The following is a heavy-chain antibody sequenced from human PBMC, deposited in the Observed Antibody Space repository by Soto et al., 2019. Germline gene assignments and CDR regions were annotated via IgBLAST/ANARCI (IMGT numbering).Heavy chain of an antibody. CDR1: GYTFTSYA. V-gene: IGHV1-3*01. CDR2: INAGNGNT. CDR3: ARGGLSYGSGWYFDWFDP. D-gene: IGHD6-19*01. Sequence: ASVKVSCKASGYTFTSYAMHWVRQAPGQRLEWMGWINAGNGNTKYSQKFQGRVTITRDTSASTAYMELSSLRSEDTAVYYCARGGLSYGSGWYFDWFDPWGQGTLVTVSS. J-gene: IGHJ5*02.